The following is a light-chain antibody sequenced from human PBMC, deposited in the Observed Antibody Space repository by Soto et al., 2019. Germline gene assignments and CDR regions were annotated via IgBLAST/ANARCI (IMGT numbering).Light chain of an antibody. Sequence: QSVLTQPASVSGSPGQSITISCTGTSSDIGNYDFVSWYQQVPGTAPKAMIYEVSSRPSGVSNRFSGSKSGNTASLTISGLQAEDEGDYYCSSYAGSNNYVFGTGTKVTVL. CDR1: SSDIGNYDF. V-gene: IGLV2-14*01. CDR2: EVS. CDR3: SSYAGSNNYV. J-gene: IGLJ1*01.